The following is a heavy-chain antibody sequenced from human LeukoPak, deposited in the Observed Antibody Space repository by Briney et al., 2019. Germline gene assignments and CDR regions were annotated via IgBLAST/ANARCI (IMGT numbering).Heavy chain of an antibody. Sequence: GGSLRLSCAASGFTFSSYAMSWVRQAPGKGLEWVSAISGSGGSTYYADSVKGRFTISRDSSKNTLYLQMNSLRAEDTAVYYCAKVGGCYLGYFDYWGQGTLVTVSS. V-gene: IGHV3-23*01. CDR3: AKVGGCYLGYFDY. CDR2: ISGSGGST. CDR1: GFTFSSYA. D-gene: IGHD3-22*01. J-gene: IGHJ4*02.